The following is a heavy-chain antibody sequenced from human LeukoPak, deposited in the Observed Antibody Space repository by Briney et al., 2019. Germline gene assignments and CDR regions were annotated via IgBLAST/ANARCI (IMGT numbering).Heavy chain of an antibody. CDR3: AKVRSVVTVKYFDL. D-gene: IGHD2-21*02. J-gene: IGHJ2*01. Sequence: GGSLRLSCAASGFTFSSYGMHWVRQAPGKGLEWVAVISYDGSNKYYADSVKGRFTISRDNSKNTLYLQTNSLRAEDTAVYYCAKVRSVVTVKYFDLWGRGTLVTVSS. CDR1: GFTFSSYG. CDR2: ISYDGSNK. V-gene: IGHV3-30*18.